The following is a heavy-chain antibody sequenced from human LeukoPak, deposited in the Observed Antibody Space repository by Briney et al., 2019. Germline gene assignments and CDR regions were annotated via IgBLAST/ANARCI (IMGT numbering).Heavy chain of an antibody. Sequence: GGSLRLSCAASGFTFSDYYMSWIRQAPGKGLEWVSYISSSSSYTNYADSVKGRFTISRYNAKNSLYLQMNSLRAEDTAVYYCVRSGFIAAPYFDYWGQGTLVTVSS. D-gene: IGHD6-6*01. J-gene: IGHJ4*02. CDR3: VRSGFIAAPYFDY. CDR1: GFTFSDYY. V-gene: IGHV3-11*06. CDR2: ISSSSSYT.